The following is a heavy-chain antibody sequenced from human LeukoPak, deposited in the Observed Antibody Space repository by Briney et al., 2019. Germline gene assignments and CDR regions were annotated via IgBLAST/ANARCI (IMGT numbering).Heavy chain of an antibody. CDR3: ARDSVMVRGVITPFDY. J-gene: IGHJ4*02. D-gene: IGHD3-10*01. Sequence: GGSLRLSCAASGFTFGSYEMNWVRQAPGKGLEWVSYISSSGSTIYYADSVKGRFTISRDNAKNSLYLQMNSLRAEDTAVYYCARDSVMVRGVITPFDYWGQGTLVTVSS. CDR2: ISSSGSTI. V-gene: IGHV3-48*03. CDR1: GFTFGSYE.